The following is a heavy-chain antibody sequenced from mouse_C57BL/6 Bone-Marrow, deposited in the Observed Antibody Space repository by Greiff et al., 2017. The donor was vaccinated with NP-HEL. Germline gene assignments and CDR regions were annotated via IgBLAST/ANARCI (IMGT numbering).Heavy chain of an antibody. CDR1: GFTFSDYG. V-gene: IGHV5-17*01. Sequence: EVMLVESGGGLVKPGGSLKLSCAASGFTFSDYGMHWVRQAPEKGLEWVAYISSGSSTIYYADTVKGRFTIPSENAKTTLFLHMTSLRSEDTAMYYCASDYPYAMDYWGQGTSVTVSS. CDR2: ISSGSSTI. J-gene: IGHJ4*01. CDR3: ASDYPYAMDY. D-gene: IGHD2-4*01.